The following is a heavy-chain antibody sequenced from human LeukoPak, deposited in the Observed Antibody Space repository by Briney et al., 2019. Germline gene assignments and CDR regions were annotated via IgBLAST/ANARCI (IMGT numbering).Heavy chain of an antibody. CDR2: ISSNGDST. CDR1: GFIFSGYV. J-gene: IGHJ4*02. CDR3: ATRSSSGWFYDY. Sequence: GGSLRLSCSASGFIFSGYVMHWVRQAPGRGLEYVSAISSNGDSTCYANSVKGRFTVSRDYSKNTLYLQMGSLRAEDMAVYYCATRSSSGWFYDYWGQGTLVTVSS. V-gene: IGHV3-64*01. D-gene: IGHD6-19*01.